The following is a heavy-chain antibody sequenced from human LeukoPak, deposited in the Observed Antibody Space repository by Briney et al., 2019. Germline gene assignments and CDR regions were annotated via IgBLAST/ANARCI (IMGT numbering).Heavy chain of an antibody. D-gene: IGHD3-9*01. CDR1: GFTVSSNY. J-gene: IGHJ4*02. CDR2: IYSGGST. Sequence: GGSLRLSCAASGFTVSSNYMSWVRQAPGKGLEWVSVIYSGGSTYYADFVKGRFTISRDNSKNTLYLQMNSLRAEDTAVYYCARFVRYFDWLPDYWGQGTLVTVSS. V-gene: IGHV3-66*01. CDR3: ARFVRYFDWLPDY.